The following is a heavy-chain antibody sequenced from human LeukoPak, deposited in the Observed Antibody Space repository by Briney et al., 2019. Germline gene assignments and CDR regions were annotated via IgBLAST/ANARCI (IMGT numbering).Heavy chain of an antibody. CDR2: IVGDGSDK. CDR1: GFTFSKYS. J-gene: IGHJ4*02. Sequence: GGSLRLSCGASGFTFSKYSMSWVRQAPGKGLEWVSSIVGDGSDKFYADSARGRFIVSRDNSKNTLYLQMISLRAEDTAVYYCARSPQEIFDFWGQGTLVTVSS. CDR3: ARSPQEIFDF. V-gene: IGHV3-23*03.